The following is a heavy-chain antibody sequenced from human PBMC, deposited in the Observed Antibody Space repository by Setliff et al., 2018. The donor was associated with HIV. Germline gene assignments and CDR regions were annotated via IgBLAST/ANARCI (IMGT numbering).Heavy chain of an antibody. CDR3: AREGYYYYGRDV. Sequence: SETLSLTCTVSGGSISSGSYYWNWIRQPAGKGLEWIGRIYTSGSTNYNPSLKSRVTISVDTSKNQFSLKLSSVAAADTAVYYCAREGYYYYGRDVWGQGTTVTVSS. J-gene: IGHJ6*02. V-gene: IGHV4-61*02. CDR1: GGSISSGSYY. CDR2: IYTSGST.